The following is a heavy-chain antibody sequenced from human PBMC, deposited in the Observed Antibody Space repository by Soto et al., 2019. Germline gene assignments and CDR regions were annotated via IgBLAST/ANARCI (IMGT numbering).Heavy chain of an antibody. D-gene: IGHD2-15*01. Sequence: ASVKVSCKASGYTFTSYGISWVRQAPGQGLEWMGWISAYNGNTNYAQKLQGRVTMTTDTSTSTAYMGLRSLRSDDTAVYYCARDAGIVVVVAGAFDIWGQGTMVTVSS. CDR3: ARDAGIVVVVAGAFDI. V-gene: IGHV1-18*01. CDR1: GYTFTSYG. J-gene: IGHJ3*02. CDR2: ISAYNGNT.